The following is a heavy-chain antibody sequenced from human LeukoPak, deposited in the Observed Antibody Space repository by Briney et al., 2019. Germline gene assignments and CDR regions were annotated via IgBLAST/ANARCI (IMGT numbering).Heavy chain of an antibody. D-gene: IGHD3-9*01. J-gene: IGHJ6*02. Sequence: ASVKVSCKASGGTFSSYAISWVRQAPGQGLEWMGGIIPIFGTANYAQKFQGRVTITADESTSTAYMELSSLRSDDTAVYYCARDGPTYYDILTGYTYGMDVWGQGTTVTVSS. V-gene: IGHV1-69*13. CDR1: GGTFSSYA. CDR2: IIPIFGTA. CDR3: ARDGPTYYDILTGYTYGMDV.